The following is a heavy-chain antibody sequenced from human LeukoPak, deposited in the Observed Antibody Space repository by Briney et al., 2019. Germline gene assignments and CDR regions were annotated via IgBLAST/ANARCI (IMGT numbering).Heavy chain of an antibody. CDR3: AKDFLVYDFWSGPGYMDV. V-gene: IGHV3-23*01. CDR1: GFTFSGYA. J-gene: IGHJ6*03. D-gene: IGHD3-3*01. CDR2: ISGSGGST. Sequence: PGGSLRLSCAATGFTFSGYAMSWVRQAPGKGLEWVSAISGSGGSTYYADSVKGRFTISSDNSKNTLYLQMNSLRAEDTAVYYCAKDFLVYDFWSGPGYMDVWGKGTTVTVSS.